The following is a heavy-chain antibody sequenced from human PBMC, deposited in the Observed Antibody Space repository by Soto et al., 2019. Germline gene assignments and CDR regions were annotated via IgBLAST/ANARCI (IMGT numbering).Heavy chain of an antibody. D-gene: IGHD3-10*01. CDR2: ISPYKGNT. J-gene: IGHJ4*02. Sequence: ASVKVSCKASGYTFSSIGISWVRQAPGQGLEWMGWISPYKGNTHYALGLQGRVTMTTDTSTSTAYMELRSLRSDDTAVYYCARDLDASGSYYTAYWGQGTLVTVSS. CDR3: ARDLDASGSYYTAY. CDR1: GYTFSSIG. V-gene: IGHV1-18*01.